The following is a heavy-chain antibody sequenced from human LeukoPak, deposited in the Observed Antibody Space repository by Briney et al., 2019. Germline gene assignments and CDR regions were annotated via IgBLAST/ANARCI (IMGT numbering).Heavy chain of an antibody. CDR2: SSSSGSTI. V-gene: IGHV3-48*03. CDR3: ARFDSSGYFDAFDI. CDR1: GFTFSSYE. J-gene: IGHJ3*02. Sequence: GGSLRLSCAVSGFTFSSYEMNCVRQAPGKGLEWVSYSSSSGSTIYYTDSVKGRFTVSRDNAKNSLYLQMNSLRAEDTAVYYCARFDSSGYFDAFDIWGQGTMVTVSS. D-gene: IGHD3-22*01.